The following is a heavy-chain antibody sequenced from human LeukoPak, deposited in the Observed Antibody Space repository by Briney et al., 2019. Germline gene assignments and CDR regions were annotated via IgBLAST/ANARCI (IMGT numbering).Heavy chain of an antibody. J-gene: IGHJ4*02. CDR1: GFTFSTYA. V-gene: IGHV3-23*01. CDR3: AKSDYVVASRFDY. D-gene: IGHD4-17*01. CDR2: LSASGGKT. Sequence: GGSLRLSCAASGFTFSTYAMTWLRQAPGKGLEWVSALSASGGKTYYADSVKGRFTISRDNSKNTLYLQMNSLRAEDTAVYYCAKSDYVVASRFDYWGQGTLVTVSS.